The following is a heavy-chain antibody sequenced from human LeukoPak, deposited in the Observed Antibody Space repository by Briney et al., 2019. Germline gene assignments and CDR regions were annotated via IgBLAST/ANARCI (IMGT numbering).Heavy chain of an antibody. CDR3: TLAYYYDSSGEFDY. Sequence: GGSLRLSCAASGFTFSNAWMSWVRQAPGKGLEWVGRIKSKTDGGTTDYAAPVKGRFTISGDDSKNTLYLQMNSLKTEDTAVYYCTLAYYYDSSGEFDYWGQGTLVTVSS. J-gene: IGHJ4*02. V-gene: IGHV3-15*01. CDR2: IKSKTDGGTT. D-gene: IGHD3-22*01. CDR1: GFTFSNAW.